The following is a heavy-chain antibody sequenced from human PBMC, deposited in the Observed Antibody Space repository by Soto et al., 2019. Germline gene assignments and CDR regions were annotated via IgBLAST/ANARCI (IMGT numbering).Heavy chain of an antibody. D-gene: IGHD2-21*02. J-gene: IGHJ4*02. CDR1: GFTFSNYA. V-gene: IGHV3-23*01. CDR3: AHNCGVDCHSVFFY. Sequence: EVQLLESGGGLVQPGGSLRLSCAASGFTFSNYAMSWVRQAPGKGLEWVSGISGGGGSSYYADSVKGRFTISRDNSKNALYLQMNSLRAEDTAVYYGAHNCGVDCHSVFFYWGQGTLVIVSS. CDR2: ISGGGGSS.